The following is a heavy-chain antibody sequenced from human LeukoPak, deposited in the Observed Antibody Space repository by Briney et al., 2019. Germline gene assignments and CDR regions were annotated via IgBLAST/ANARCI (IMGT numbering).Heavy chain of an antibody. CDR3: AKGGSSWYHFDY. V-gene: IGHV3-30*02. CDR1: GFTFSDYY. Sequence: PGGSLRLSCAASGFTFSDYYMSWIRQAPGKGLEWVAFIRYDGSNKYYADSVKGRFTISRDNSKNTLYLQMNSLRAEDTAVYYCAKGGSSWYHFDYWGQGTLVTVSS. CDR2: IRYDGSNK. D-gene: IGHD6-13*01. J-gene: IGHJ4*02.